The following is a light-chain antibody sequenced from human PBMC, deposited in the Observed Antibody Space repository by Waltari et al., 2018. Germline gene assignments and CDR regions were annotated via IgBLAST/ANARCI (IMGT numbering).Light chain of an antibody. J-gene: IGKJ1*01. CDR3: QQYNSFPWT. Sequence: IQMAQSPSTLSASVRDRVTIPCRVSQSISSWLAWYQQKPGKAPNLLIYKASALESGVPSRFSGSGSATDVTLTISGLQPDDFATYFCQQYNSFPWTFGKGPRWKSN. CDR2: KAS. CDR1: QSISSW. V-gene: IGKV1-5*03.